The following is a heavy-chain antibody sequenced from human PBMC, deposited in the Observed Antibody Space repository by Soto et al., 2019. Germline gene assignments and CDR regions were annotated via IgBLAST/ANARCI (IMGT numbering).Heavy chain of an antibody. Sequence: EVQLVESGGGLVQPGGSLRLSCAASVFTFSSYWMHWVRQVPGKGLVWVSRINSAGSSTSYADSVKGRFTISIDNAKKTLYLQMNSLRAEDTAVYYCASMVRGVIITTYGMDVWGQGTKVTVS. J-gene: IGHJ6*02. CDR1: VFTFSSYW. CDR3: ASMVRGVIITTYGMDV. CDR2: INSAGSST. D-gene: IGHD3-10*01. V-gene: IGHV3-74*01.